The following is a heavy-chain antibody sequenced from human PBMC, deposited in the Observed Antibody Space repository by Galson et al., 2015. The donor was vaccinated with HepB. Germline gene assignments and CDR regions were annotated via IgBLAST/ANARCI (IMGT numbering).Heavy chain of an antibody. CDR1: GGSVSSDYHH. D-gene: IGHD2-15*01. J-gene: IGHJ4*02. Sequence: LSLTCTVSGGSVSSDYHHWNWIRQPPGKGLKWIGYIYYGGSTNYNSSLKSRVTISVDTSKNQFSLKLSSVTAADTAVYYCARGSGSPPFDYWGQGTLVTVSS. CDR2: IYYGGST. V-gene: IGHV4-61*01. CDR3: ARGSGSPPFDY.